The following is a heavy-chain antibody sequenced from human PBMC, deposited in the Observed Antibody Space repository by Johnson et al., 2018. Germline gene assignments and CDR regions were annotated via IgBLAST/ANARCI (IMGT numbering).Heavy chain of an antibody. V-gene: IGHV3-33*01. J-gene: IGHJ3*02. Sequence: QVQLVQSGGGVVQPGRSLRLSCAASGFTFSSYGMHWVRQAPGKGLEWVAVIWYDGSNKYYADSVKGRFTISRDNSKNTLYLQMNSLRAEDTAVYYCARDWGGSGSYLFAFDIWDQGTMVTVSS. CDR1: GFTFSSYG. D-gene: IGHD1-26*01. CDR3: ARDWGGSGSYLFAFDI. CDR2: IWYDGSNK.